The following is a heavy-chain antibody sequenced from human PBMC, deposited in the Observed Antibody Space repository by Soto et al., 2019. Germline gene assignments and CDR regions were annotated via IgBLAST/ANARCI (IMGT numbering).Heavy chain of an antibody. CDR1: GFSFTSYV. CDR3: AKGLLAIVGTTLPRDAFNI. J-gene: IGHJ3*02. Sequence: PGGSLRLSCAASGFSFTSYVMHWVRQAPGKGLEWVAVISHDGSYKYYGDAVKGRFTISRDTSKNAVYLEMNGPRPEDTAVYYCAKGLLAIVGTTLPRDAFNIWGQGTMVTVSS. V-gene: IGHV3-30*18. D-gene: IGHD1-26*01. CDR2: ISHDGSYK.